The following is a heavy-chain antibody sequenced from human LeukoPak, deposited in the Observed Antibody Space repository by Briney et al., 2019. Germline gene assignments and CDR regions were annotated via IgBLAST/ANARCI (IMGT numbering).Heavy chain of an antibody. V-gene: IGHV4-59*08. Sequence: SETLSLTCSVSSGSISSYYWSWIRQPPGRGLEWIGYIYYRGSTSYNPSLKSRVTISLDTSRNQFSLNLSSVTAADTAVYYCARGPYYYDSSGSSGWFDPWGQGTLVTVSS. D-gene: IGHD3-22*01. CDR3: ARGPYYYDSSGSSGWFDP. CDR1: SGSISSYY. J-gene: IGHJ5*02. CDR2: IYYRGST.